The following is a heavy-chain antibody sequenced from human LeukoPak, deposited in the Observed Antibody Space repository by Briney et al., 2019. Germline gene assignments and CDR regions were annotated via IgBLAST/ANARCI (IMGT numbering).Heavy chain of an antibody. V-gene: IGHV3-7*01. CDR3: ARDSGWNAPDY. J-gene: IGHJ4*02. Sequence: GGSLRLSCAVSGFKFSGYWMNWVRQAPGKGLEWVANIKEDGSEKNYVDSVKGRFTVSRDNAKSSLYLQMNSLRAEDTAVYYCARDSGWNAPDYWGQGTLVTVSS. CDR1: GFKFSGYW. CDR2: IKEDGSEK. D-gene: IGHD6-19*01.